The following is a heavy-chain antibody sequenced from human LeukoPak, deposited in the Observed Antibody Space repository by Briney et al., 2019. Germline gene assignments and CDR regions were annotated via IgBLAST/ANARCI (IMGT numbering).Heavy chain of an antibody. CDR1: GFTFSSYS. D-gene: IGHD4-11*01. CDR3: ARAGDYSNYQSPF. V-gene: IGHV3-48*01. J-gene: IGHJ3*01. Sequence: GGSLRLSCAASGFTFSSYSMNWVRQAPGKGLEWVSYISSSSSTIYYADSVKGRFTISRDNAKNSLYLQMNSLRAEDTAVYYCARAGDYSNYQSPFWGQGTMVTVSS. CDR2: ISSSSSTI.